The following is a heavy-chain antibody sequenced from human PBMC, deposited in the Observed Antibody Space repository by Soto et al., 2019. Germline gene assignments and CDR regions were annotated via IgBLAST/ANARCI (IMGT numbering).Heavy chain of an antibody. CDR2: INAGNGNT. V-gene: IGHV1-3*01. CDR3: AREVVVVPAAMADDAFDI. D-gene: IGHD2-2*01. Sequence: ASVKVSCKASGYTLTSYAMHWVRQAPGQRLEWMGWINAGNGNTKYSQKFQGRVTITRDTSASTAYMELSSLRSEDTAVYYCAREVVVVPAAMADDAFDIWGQGTMVTVSS. CDR1: GYTLTSYA. J-gene: IGHJ3*02.